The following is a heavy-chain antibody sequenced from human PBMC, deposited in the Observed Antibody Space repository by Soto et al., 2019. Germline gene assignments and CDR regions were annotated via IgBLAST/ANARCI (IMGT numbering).Heavy chain of an antibody. D-gene: IGHD3-16*02. Sequence: RLSCAASGFTFRSYEMNWVRQAPGKGLEWVSYISSICSTIYYADSVKGRFTISRYNAKNSLYLQMNSLRAEDTAVYYCARGNDYVWGSYRYKVRDYFHXWGQATLFTVSX. CDR2: ISSICSTI. V-gene: IGHV3-48*03. J-gene: IGHJ4*02. CDR1: GFTFRSYE. CDR3: ARGNDYVWGSYRYKVRDYFHX.